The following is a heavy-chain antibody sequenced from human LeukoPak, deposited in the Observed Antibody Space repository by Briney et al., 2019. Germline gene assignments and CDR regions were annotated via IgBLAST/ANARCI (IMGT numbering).Heavy chain of an antibody. J-gene: IGHJ4*02. Sequence: ASVKVSCKASGYTFTNYYMHWVRQATGQGLEWMGWMNPNSGNTGYAQKFQGRVTITKNTSISTAYMELSSLRSEDTAVYYCARGRSGNFDYWGQGTLVTVSS. CDR1: GYTFTNYY. CDR2: MNPNSGNT. V-gene: IGHV1-8*03. D-gene: IGHD1-26*01. CDR3: ARGRSGNFDY.